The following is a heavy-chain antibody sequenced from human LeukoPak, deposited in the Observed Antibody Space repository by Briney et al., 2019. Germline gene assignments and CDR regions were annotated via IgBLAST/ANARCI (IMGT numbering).Heavy chain of an antibody. Sequence: SETLSLTCTVSGGSISSGDYYWSWIRQPPGKGLEWIGYIYYSGSTYYNPSLKSRVTISVDTSKNQFSLKLSSVTAADTAVYYCARGAGDIVVVPAARFDPWGQGTLVTVSS. CDR3: ARGAGDIVVVPAARFDP. D-gene: IGHD2-2*01. V-gene: IGHV4-30-4*01. CDR1: GGSISSGDYY. CDR2: IYYSGST. J-gene: IGHJ5*02.